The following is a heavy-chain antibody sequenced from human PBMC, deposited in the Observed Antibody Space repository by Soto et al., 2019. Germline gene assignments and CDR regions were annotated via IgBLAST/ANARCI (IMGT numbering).Heavy chain of an antibody. Sequence: ASVKVSCKASGGTFSSYAISWVRQAPGQGLEWMGGIIPILGIANYAQKFQGRVTITADKSTSTAYMELSSLRSEDTAVYYCARGLYYDILTGYYDYWGQGTLVTVSS. V-gene: IGHV1-69*10. J-gene: IGHJ4*02. CDR3: ARGLYYDILTGYYDY. D-gene: IGHD3-9*01. CDR1: GGTFSSYA. CDR2: IIPILGIA.